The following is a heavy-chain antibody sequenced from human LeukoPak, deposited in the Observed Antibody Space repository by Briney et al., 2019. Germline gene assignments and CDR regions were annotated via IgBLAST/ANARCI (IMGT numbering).Heavy chain of an antibody. CDR3: AKVGLVPAVICWFDP. D-gene: IGHD2-2*01. CDR2: INHSGST. Sequence: SETLSLTCAVYGGSFSGYYWSWIRQPPGKGLEWIGEINHSGSTNFNPSLKSRVTISVDTSKNQFSLKLSSLTAADTAVYYCAKVGLVPAVICWFDPWGQGTLVTVSS. CDR1: GGSFSGYY. J-gene: IGHJ5*02. V-gene: IGHV4-34*01.